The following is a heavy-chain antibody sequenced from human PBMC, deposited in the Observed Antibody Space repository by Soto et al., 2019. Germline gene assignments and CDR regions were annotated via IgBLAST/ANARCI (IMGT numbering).Heavy chain of an antibody. V-gene: IGHV4-31*03. D-gene: IGHD2-21*01. CDR3: ARVPVAPENWFDP. Sequence: QVQLQESGPGLVKPSQTLSLSCTVSGGSISSGGYYWSWIRQHPGKGLEWIGYIHHIGITYYNPSLKSRVAISVDTSKNQFSLRLRSVTAADTAMYYCARVPVAPENWFDPWGQGTLVTVSA. CDR1: GGSISSGGYY. J-gene: IGHJ5*02. CDR2: IHHIGIT.